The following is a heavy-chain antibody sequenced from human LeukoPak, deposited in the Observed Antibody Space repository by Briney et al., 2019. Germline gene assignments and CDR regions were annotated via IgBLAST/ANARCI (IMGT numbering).Heavy chain of an antibody. CDR2: ISSSGNDI. D-gene: IGHD3-3*01. CDR3: VRESKVGFLGWLLEY. J-gene: IGHJ4*02. Sequence: GGSLRLSCAASGFSISDYYMSWIRQVPGKGLAWISYISSSGNDINYADSVKGRFSLSRDAAKNSLYLQMNNLRAEDMAVYYCVRESKVGFLGWLLEYWGQGTLVTVSS. V-gene: IGHV3-11*01. CDR1: GFSISDYY.